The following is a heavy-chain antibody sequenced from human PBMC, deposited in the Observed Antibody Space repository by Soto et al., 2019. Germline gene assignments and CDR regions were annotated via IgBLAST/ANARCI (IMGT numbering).Heavy chain of an antibody. CDR1: GGSVTTGSYY. Sequence: QVQLQESGPGLVKPSETLSLTCTVSGGSVTTGSYYWSWIRQPPGKGLEWIGYIYYSGSTIYNPTLKSGVTISVDTSKNQFSLKLRSVTAAETAVYYCANYPTTVSSDYWGQGTLVTVSS. J-gene: IGHJ4*01. V-gene: IGHV4-61*01. CDR2: IYYSGST. CDR3: ANYPTTVSSDY. D-gene: IGHD4-17*01.